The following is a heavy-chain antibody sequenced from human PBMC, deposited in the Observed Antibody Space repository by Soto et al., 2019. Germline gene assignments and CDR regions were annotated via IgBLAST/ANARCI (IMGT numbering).Heavy chain of an antibody. J-gene: IGHJ6*03. CDR3: ARGSGSLLNYSFMDV. Sequence: VSVKVSCKAFGYTFTGYDINWVRQETGQGLEWMGWMNPNSGNTGYAQKFQGRVTMTRNTSISTAYMELSSLRSEDTAVYYCARGSGSLLNYSFMDVWGKGTTVTVSS. V-gene: IGHV1-8*01. CDR1: GYTFTGYD. CDR2: MNPNSGNT. D-gene: IGHD5-12*01.